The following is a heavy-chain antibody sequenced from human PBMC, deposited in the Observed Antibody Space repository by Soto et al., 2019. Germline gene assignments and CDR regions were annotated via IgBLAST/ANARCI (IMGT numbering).Heavy chain of an antibody. CDR3: ARVYYGSGHSYYYYMDV. J-gene: IGHJ6*03. CDR1: GFSLSTSGMC. CDR2: IDWDDDK. V-gene: IGHV2-70*11. Sequence: SGPTLVNPTQTLTLTCTFSGFSLSTSGMCVSWIRQPPGKALEWLARIDWDDDKYYSTSLKTRLTISKDTPKNQVVLTMTNMDPVDTATYYYARVYYGSGHSYYYYMDVRGKGTTVTVSS. D-gene: IGHD3-10*01.